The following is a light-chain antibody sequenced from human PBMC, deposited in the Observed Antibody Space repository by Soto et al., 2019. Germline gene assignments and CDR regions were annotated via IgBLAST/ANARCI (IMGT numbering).Light chain of an antibody. CDR1: QSVTSNY. CDR2: GAS. J-gene: IGKJ5*01. V-gene: IGKV3-20*01. CDR3: QQYSSSPRT. Sequence: EIVFTHSPGTLSFSPVERATLSCRASQSVTSNYLAWYQQKPGQAPRLLVYGASSRATGISDRFSGSGSGTDFSLTISRLEPEDFAVYHCQQYSSSPRTFGQGTRLEI.